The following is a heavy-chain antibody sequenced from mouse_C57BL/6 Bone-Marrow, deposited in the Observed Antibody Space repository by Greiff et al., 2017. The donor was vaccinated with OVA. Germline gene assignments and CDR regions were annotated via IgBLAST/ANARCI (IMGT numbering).Heavy chain of an antibody. Sequence: EVQGVESGGDLVKPGGSLKLSCAASGFTFSSYGMSWVRQTPDKRLEWVATISSGGSYTYYPDSVKGRFTISRDNAKNTLYLQMSSLKSEDTAMYYCARHIRLLTPWFAYWGQGTLVTVSA. CDR1: GFTFSSYG. V-gene: IGHV5-6*01. D-gene: IGHD4-1*01. CDR3: ARHIRLLTPWFAY. J-gene: IGHJ3*01. CDR2: ISSGGSYT.